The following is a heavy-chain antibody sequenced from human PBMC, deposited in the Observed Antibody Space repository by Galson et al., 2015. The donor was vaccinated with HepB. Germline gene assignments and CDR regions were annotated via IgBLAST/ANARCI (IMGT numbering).Heavy chain of an antibody. D-gene: IGHD2-15*01. CDR2: ISSSSSTI. V-gene: IGHV3-48*04. Sequence: SLRLSCAASGFTFSSYSMNWVRQAPGKGLEWVSYISSSSSTIYYADSVKGRFTISRDNAKNSLYLQMNSLRAEDTAVYYCARVAYCSGGSCHGYFDYWGQGTLVTVSS. CDR3: ARVAYCSGGSCHGYFDY. CDR1: GFTFSSYS. J-gene: IGHJ4*02.